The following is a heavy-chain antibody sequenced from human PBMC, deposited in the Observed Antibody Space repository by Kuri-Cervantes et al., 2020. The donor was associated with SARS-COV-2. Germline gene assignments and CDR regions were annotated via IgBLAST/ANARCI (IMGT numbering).Heavy chain of an antibody. D-gene: IGHD3-10*01. V-gene: IGHV4-59*08. CDR2: ISYSGIT. Sequence: SETLSLTCAVYGGSLSGYYWSWVRQPPGKGLEWIWDISYSGITNYNPSLKSRVPISVDTSKNQFSLKLSSVTAADTAVYYCASDLFGELATYFYYWGQGTLVTVSS. CDR1: GGSLSGYY. CDR3: ASDLFGELATYFYY. J-gene: IGHJ4*02.